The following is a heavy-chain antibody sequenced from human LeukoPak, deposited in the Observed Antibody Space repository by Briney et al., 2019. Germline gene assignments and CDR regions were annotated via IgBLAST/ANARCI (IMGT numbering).Heavy chain of an antibody. D-gene: IGHD5-18*01. CDR3: AKDGAAMARGYFDY. V-gene: IGHV3-11*01. CDR1: GFSFSDYY. Sequence: GGSLRLSCAASGFSFSDYYMSWIRQAPGKGLEWVSYISFSGYTIYYADSVKGRFTFSRDNSKNSLYLQMNSLRAEDTALYYCAKDGAAMARGYFDYWGQGTLVTVSS. CDR2: ISFSGYTI. J-gene: IGHJ4*02.